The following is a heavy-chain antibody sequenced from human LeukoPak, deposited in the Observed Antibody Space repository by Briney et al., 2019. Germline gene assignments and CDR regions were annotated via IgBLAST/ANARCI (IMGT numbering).Heavy chain of an antibody. V-gene: IGHV1-69*04. CDR2: IIPIFGIA. Sequence: ASVRVSCKASGGTFSSYAISWVRQAPGQGLEWMGRIIPIFGIANYAQKFQGRVTITADKSTSTAYMELSSLRSEDTAVYYCARVEGLGGMDVWGQGTTVTVSS. D-gene: IGHD3-16*01. CDR1: GGTFSSYA. J-gene: IGHJ6*02. CDR3: ARVEGLGGMDV.